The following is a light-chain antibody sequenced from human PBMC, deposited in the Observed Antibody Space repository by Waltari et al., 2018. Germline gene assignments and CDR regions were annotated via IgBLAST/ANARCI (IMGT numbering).Light chain of an antibody. V-gene: IGLV4-69*01. CDR3: QTWDTGTVV. J-gene: IGLJ2*01. CDR2: VNSDDSH. CDR1: SGHSSYP. Sequence: QLVLTQSPSASASLGASVKLTCPLSSGHSSYPIAWHQQQPGKGPRYLMKVNSDDSHTKVEVIPDRLSGSSSGAERYLTISGLQSEDEADYYWQTWDTGTVVFGGGTKLTVL.